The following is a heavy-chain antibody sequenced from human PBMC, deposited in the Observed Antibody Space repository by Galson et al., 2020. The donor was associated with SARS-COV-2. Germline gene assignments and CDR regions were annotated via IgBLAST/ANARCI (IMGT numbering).Heavy chain of an antibody. Sequence: GGSLRLSCAASGLTFSNSGMHWVRQAPGKGLEWVSFIRYDGSHKFYGNFVKGRFTISRDNSKNTLYLQMNSLELEDTAVYYCAKDVVEGGWGNSFAVWGPGTLVTVSS. V-gene: IGHV3-30*02. CDR2: IRYDGSHK. CDR3: AKDVVEGGWGNSFAV. CDR1: GLTFSNSG. J-gene: IGHJ3*01. D-gene: IGHD2-15*01.